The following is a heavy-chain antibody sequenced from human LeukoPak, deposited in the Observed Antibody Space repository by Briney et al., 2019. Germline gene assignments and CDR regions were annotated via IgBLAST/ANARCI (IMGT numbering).Heavy chain of an antibody. CDR3: ARIGGGYNYYYYGMDV. J-gene: IGHJ6*02. V-gene: IGHV5-51*01. D-gene: IGHD5-24*01. CDR2: IYPGDSDT. CDR1: GYSFTSYW. Sequence: GESLKISCKGSGYSFTSYWVGWVRQMPGKGPEWMGIIYPGDSDTRYSPSFQGQVTISADKSISTAYLQWSSLKASDTAMYYCARIGGGYNYYYYGMDVWGQGTTVTVSS.